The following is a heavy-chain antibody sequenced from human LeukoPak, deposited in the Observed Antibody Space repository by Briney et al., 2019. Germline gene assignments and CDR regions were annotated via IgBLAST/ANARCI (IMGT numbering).Heavy chain of an antibody. J-gene: IGHJ4*02. D-gene: IGHD2-15*01. CDR3: AKAPVTTCRGAFCYPFDY. Sequence: GGSLRLSCAASGFTFSDYYMSWIRQAPGKGLEWVSYISSSGSTIYYADSVKGRFTISRDNAKNSLYLQMNRLRPEDAAVYYCAKAPVTTCRGAFCYPFDYWGLGTLVTVSS. CDR1: GFTFSDYY. V-gene: IGHV3-11*01. CDR2: ISSSGSTI.